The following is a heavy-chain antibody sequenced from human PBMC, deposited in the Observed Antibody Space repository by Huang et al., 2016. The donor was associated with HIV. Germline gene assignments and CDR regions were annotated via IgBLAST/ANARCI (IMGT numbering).Heavy chain of an antibody. Sequence: QITLKESGPTLVKPTQTLTLTCTFSGFSPSTTGVRVGWIRQPPGKALEWLALIYWDDDKRHSPALKSRLTITKDTSKNLVVLAMTNMDPVDTATYYCAHVMDDYSDYGPNPHAKGHDTKDYSFDYWGQGTLVTVSS. D-gene: IGHD4-17*01. CDR3: AHVMDDYSDYGPNPHAKGHDTKDYSFDY. CDR2: IYWDDDK. V-gene: IGHV2-5*02. J-gene: IGHJ4*02. CDR1: GFSPSTTGVR.